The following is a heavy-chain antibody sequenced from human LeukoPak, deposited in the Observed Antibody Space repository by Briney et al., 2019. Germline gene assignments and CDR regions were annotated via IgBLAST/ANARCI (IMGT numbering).Heavy chain of an antibody. J-gene: IGHJ6*02. CDR3: ARGRRGGSYYYYYYGMDV. D-gene: IGHD1-26*01. CDR2: MNPNSGNT. CDR1: GYTFTSYD. Sequence: ASVKVSCKASGYTFTSYDINWVRQATGQGLEWMRWMNPNSGNTGYAQKFQGRVTMTRNTSISTAYMELSSLRSEDTAVYYCARGRRGGSYYYYYYGMDVWGQGTTVTVSS. V-gene: IGHV1-8*01.